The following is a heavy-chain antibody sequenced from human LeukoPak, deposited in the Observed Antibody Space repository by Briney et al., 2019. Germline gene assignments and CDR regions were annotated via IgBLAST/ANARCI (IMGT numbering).Heavy chain of an antibody. CDR3: AKDLARLTGGLDY. J-gene: IGHJ4*02. CDR2: IRYDGSNK. Sequence: GGSLRLSCAASGFTFSSYGMHWVRQAPGKGLEWVAFIRYDGSNKYYADSVKGRFTISRDNSKNTLYLQMNSLRAEDTAVYYCAKDLARLTGGLDYWGQGSLVTVSS. D-gene: IGHD7-27*01. CDR1: GFTFSSYG. V-gene: IGHV3-30*02.